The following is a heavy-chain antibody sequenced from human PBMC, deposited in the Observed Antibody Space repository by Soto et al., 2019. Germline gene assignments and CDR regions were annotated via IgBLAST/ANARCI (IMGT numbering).Heavy chain of an antibody. J-gene: IGHJ4*02. CDR1: GGSISSYY. CDR2: IYYSGST. D-gene: IGHD5-12*01. Sequence: PSETLFLTCTVSGGSISSYYWSWIRQPPGKGLEWIGYIYYSGSTNYNPSLKSRVTISVDTSKNQFSLKLSSVTAADTAVYYCARSGYSGYDFDYWGQGTLVTVSS. CDR3: ARSGYSGYDFDY. V-gene: IGHV4-59*01.